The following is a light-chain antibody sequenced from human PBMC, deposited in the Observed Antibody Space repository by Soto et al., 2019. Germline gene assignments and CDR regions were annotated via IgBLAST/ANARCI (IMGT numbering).Light chain of an antibody. Sequence: EIVLTQVLAILVKTTGERATLSCRASQSVSSFLAWYQQKPGQAPRLLIYDGSNRATGIPARFSGSGSGTDFSLTISGLEPEDFGVYYCQQRSSSITFGQGTRLEIK. CDR2: DGS. V-gene: IGKV3-11*01. J-gene: IGKJ5*01. CDR3: QQRSSSIT. CDR1: QSVSSF.